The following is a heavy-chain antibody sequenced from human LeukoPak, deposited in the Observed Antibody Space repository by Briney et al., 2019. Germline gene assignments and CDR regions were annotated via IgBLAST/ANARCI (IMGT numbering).Heavy chain of an antibody. CDR1: SASISNYY. D-gene: IGHD5-12*01. Sequence: PSETLSLTCSVSSASISNYYWDWIRQPPGKGLEWIGYIYYSGSTSYNPSLKSRVTLSVDTSKNQFSLKLSSVTAADTAVYYCARDATIVATGGAFDIWGQGTMVTVSS. CDR3: ARDATIVATGGAFDI. V-gene: IGHV4-59*01. CDR2: IYYSGST. J-gene: IGHJ3*02.